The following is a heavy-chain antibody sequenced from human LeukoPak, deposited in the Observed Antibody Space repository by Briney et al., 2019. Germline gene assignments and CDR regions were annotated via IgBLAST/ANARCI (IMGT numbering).Heavy chain of an antibody. J-gene: IGHJ6*03. Sequence: PSETLSLTCAVYGGSFSGYYWSWIRQPPGKGLEWIGYVYHSGSTNYNPSLKSRVTISVDTSKTQFSLKLSSVTAADTAVYYCASSVDYYYYYYIDVWGKGTTVTISS. V-gene: IGHV4-59*01. CDR3: ASSVDYYYYYYIDV. CDR2: VYHSGST. CDR1: GGSFSGYY.